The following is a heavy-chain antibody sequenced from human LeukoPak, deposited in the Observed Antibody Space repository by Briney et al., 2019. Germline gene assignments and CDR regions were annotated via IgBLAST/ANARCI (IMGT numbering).Heavy chain of an antibody. V-gene: IGHV4-38-2*02. J-gene: IGHJ4*02. CDR2: FYHGGSS. CDR3: ARVTTTSWFEGYFDH. D-gene: IGHD2-2*01. CDR1: GYSISSGYY. Sequence: SETLSLTCSVSGYSISSGYYWGWIRQPPGKGLEWIGNFYHGGSSYYNPSLKSRVTMSGDTPKNQFSLNLRSVTAADTAVYYCARVTTTSWFEGYFDHWGQGSLVTVSS.